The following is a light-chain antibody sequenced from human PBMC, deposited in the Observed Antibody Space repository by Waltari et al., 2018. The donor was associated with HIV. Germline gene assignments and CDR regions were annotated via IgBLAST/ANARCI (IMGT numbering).Light chain of an antibody. Sequence: QSTLTQPPSASGSPGQSVTISCTGTSSDIGGYNYVSWYQPHPGKAPKLIMTEVTKRPPGVPDRVSGSKSGNTASLTVSGLQADDEALYYCSSFAPTNKFYVLFGGGTTLTVL. V-gene: IGLV2-8*01. CDR1: SSDIGGYNY. CDR3: SSFAPTNKFYVL. CDR2: EVT. J-gene: IGLJ2*01.